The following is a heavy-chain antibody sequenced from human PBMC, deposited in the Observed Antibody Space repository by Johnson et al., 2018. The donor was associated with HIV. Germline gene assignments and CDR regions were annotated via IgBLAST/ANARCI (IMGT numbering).Heavy chain of an antibody. CDR3: ARDPDGTTGTTYPDAAFDI. Sequence: QVQLVESGGGLVKPGGSLRLSCAASGFTFSDYYMRWIRQAPGKGLEWVSYISSSGTSVYYADSVKGRFSISRDNAKHSLYLQMNSLRAEDTAVYYCARDPDGTTGTTYPDAAFDIWGQGTMVTVSS. CDR1: GFTFSDYY. J-gene: IGHJ3*02. V-gene: IGHV3-11*04. D-gene: IGHD1-1*01. CDR2: ISSSGTSV.